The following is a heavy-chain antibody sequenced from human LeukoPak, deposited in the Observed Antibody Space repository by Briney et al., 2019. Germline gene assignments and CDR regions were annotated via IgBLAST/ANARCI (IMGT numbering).Heavy chain of an antibody. CDR1: GLTFSTYA. V-gene: IGHV3-23*01. CDR2: ISGTGGST. D-gene: IGHD3-3*01. J-gene: IGHJ4*02. CDR3: AKDLEGDVSHFDY. Sequence: GGSLRLSCAASGLTFSTYAMSWARQAPGKGLEWVSAISGTGGSTYYADSVKGRFTISRDNSKNTLYLQMNSLRAEDTAVYYCAKDLEGDVSHFDYRGQGTLVTVSS.